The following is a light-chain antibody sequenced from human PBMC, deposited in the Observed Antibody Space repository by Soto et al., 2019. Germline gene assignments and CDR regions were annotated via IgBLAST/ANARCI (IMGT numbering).Light chain of an antibody. CDR3: QQRNNWPPFT. V-gene: IGKV3-11*01. CDR2: DAS. Sequence: EVVLTQSPATLSLSPGERATLSCRASQSVSSYLAWYQQRPGQAPRLLIYDASNRADGIPARFIGSGSGTDFTLTISSLEPEDFAVYYCQQRNNWPPFTFGQGTNLEIK. CDR1: QSVSSY. J-gene: IGKJ2*01.